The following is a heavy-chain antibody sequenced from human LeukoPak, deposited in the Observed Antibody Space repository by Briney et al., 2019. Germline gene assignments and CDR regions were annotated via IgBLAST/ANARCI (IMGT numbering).Heavy chain of an antibody. CDR1: GFTFSSYG. CDR2: ISYDGSNK. V-gene: IGHV3-30*18. J-gene: IGHJ6*02. Sequence: PGGSLRLSCAASGFTFSSYGMHWVRQAPGKGLEWVAVISYDGSNKYYADSVKGRFTISRDNSKNTLYLQMNSLRAEDTGVCYCAKVGPVYGMDVWGQGTTVTVSS. D-gene: IGHD4-11*01. CDR3: AKVGPVYGMDV.